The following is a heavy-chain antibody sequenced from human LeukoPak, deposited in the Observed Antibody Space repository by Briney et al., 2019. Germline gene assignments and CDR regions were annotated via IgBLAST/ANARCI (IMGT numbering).Heavy chain of an antibody. Sequence: GGSLRLSCAASGFTFSSNWMSWVRQAPGKGLEWVSAISGSGGSTYYADSVKGRFTISRDNSKNTLYLQMNSLRAEDTAVYYCATGWSYYYYYMDVWGKGTTVTVSS. CDR2: ISGSGGST. CDR1: GFTFSSNW. J-gene: IGHJ6*03. D-gene: IGHD6-19*01. V-gene: IGHV3-23*01. CDR3: ATGWSYYYYYMDV.